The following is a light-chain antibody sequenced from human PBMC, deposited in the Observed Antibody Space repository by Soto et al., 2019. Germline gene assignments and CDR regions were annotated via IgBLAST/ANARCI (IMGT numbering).Light chain of an antibody. CDR1: GTDVGGYKY. V-gene: IGLV2-14*03. CDR3: TSYTSSNTLV. CDR2: DVS. Sequence: QSALTQPASVSGSPGQSITISCIGTGTDVGGYKYVSWYQQHPVKAPKLIIYDVSERPSGVSNHFSGSKSGNTASLTISGLQAEDEADYYCTSYTSSNTLVFGTGTQLTVL. J-gene: IGLJ1*01.